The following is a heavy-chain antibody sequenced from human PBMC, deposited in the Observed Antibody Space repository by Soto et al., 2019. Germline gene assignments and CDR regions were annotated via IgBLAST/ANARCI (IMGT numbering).Heavy chain of an antibody. Sequence: SETLSLTCTVSGASISGFYRSWIRKSAGKGLEWIGRIYATGTTDYNPSLKSRVMMSVDTSKKQFSLKLRSVTAADTAVYYCARDGTKTLRDWFDPWGQGISVTVSS. V-gene: IGHV4-4*07. CDR2: IYATGTT. J-gene: IGHJ5*02. D-gene: IGHD1-1*01. CDR3: ARDGTKTLRDWFDP. CDR1: GASISGFY.